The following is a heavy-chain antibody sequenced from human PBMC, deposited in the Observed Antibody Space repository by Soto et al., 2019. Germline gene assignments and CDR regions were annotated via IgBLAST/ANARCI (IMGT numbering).Heavy chain of an antibody. J-gene: IGHJ5*02. D-gene: IGHD4-17*01. V-gene: IGHV1-3*01. CDR2: INAGNGNT. CDR1: GYTFTSYA. CDR3: ARGFGVTTFDP. Sequence: QVQLVQSGAEVKKPGASVKVSCKASGYTFTSYAMHWVRQAPGQRLEWMGWINAGNGNTKYSQKFQGRVTITRDTAASTAYMELSSLRSEDTAVYYCARGFGVTTFDPWGQGTLVTVSS.